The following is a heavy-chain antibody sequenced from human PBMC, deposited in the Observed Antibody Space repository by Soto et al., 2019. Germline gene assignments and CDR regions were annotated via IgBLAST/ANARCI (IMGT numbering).Heavy chain of an antibody. Sequence: EVQLLESGGGLVQPGGSLRLSCADSGFTFSSYTMSWVRQAPGKGLEWVSAISGSGGSTYYADSVKGRFTISRDNSKNTLYLQMNSLRAEDTAVYYCAKTLSSGWDRGGFDYWGQGTLVTVSS. CDR2: ISGSGGST. J-gene: IGHJ4*02. V-gene: IGHV3-23*01. D-gene: IGHD6-19*01. CDR3: AKTLSSGWDRGGFDY. CDR1: GFTFSSYT.